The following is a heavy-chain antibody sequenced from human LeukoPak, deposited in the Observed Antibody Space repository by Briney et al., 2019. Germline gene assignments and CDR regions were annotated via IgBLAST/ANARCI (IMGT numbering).Heavy chain of an antibody. CDR2: INHSGST. J-gene: IGHJ5*02. CDR1: GYSLTNHY. CDR3: ARGLAAVHP. V-gene: IGHV4-34*01. Sequence: PSETLTLTCAVYGYSLTNHYWIWIRQPPGKGLEWIGEINHSGSTNYNPSLKSRVTISVDTSKNQFFLKLSSVTAADTAVYYCARGLAAVHPWGQGTLVTVSS. D-gene: IGHD6-13*01.